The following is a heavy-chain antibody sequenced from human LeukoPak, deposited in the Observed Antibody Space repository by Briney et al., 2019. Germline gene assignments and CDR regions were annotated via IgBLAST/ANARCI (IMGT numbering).Heavy chain of an antibody. CDR3: ARHRRLPYSSSWSYFDY. V-gene: IGHV4-59*12. D-gene: IGHD6-13*01. Sequence: SETLSLTCTVSGGAISSYYWSWIRQPPGKGLEWIGYIYYSGSTNYNPSLKSRVTISVDTSKNQFSLKLSSVTAADTAVYYCARHRRLPYSSSWSYFDYWGQGTLVTVSS. CDR1: GGAISSYY. CDR2: IYYSGST. J-gene: IGHJ4*02.